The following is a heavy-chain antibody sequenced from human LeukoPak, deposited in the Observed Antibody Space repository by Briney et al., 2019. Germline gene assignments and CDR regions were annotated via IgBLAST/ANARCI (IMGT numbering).Heavy chain of an antibody. D-gene: IGHD4-17*01. Sequence: SETLSLTCTVSGYSISSGSYWGWIRQPPGKGLEYIGSIYHSGSTYNNPSLKSRVTISVDTSKNQFSLKLSSVTAAETAVYYCARGPTLRPFDYWGQGTLVTVSS. CDR1: GYSISSGSY. CDR2: IYHSGST. V-gene: IGHV4-38-2*02. CDR3: ARGPTLRPFDY. J-gene: IGHJ4*02.